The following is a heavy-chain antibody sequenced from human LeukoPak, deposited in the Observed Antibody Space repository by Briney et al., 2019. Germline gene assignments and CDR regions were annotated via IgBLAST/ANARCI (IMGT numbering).Heavy chain of an antibody. CDR2: VYISGDT. J-gene: IGHJ4*02. Sequence: SETLSLTCTVSGGSVTTAHWYWSWIRQPAGKGLEWIGRVYISGDTKYNPSLKSRVIMSLDASKNQFSLRLTSVTAADTAVYYCARLIAEVGGGTNYFDTWGQGTLVTVSS. V-gene: IGHV4-4*07. CDR1: GGSVTTAHWY. CDR3: ARLIAEVGGGTNYFDT. D-gene: IGHD2-21*01.